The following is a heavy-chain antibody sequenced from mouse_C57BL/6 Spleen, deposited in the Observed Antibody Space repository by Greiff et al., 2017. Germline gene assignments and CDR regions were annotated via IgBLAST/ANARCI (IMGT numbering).Heavy chain of an antibody. V-gene: IGHV1-82*01. D-gene: IGHD2-2*01. CDR1: GYAFSSSW. CDR2: IYPGDGDT. J-gene: IGHJ1*03. Sequence: VQLQQSGPELVKPGASVKISCKASGYAFSSSWMNWVKQRPGQGLEWIGRIYPGDGDTNYNWKFKGKATLTADKSSSTAYMRLSCLTSEDSAVXFCARSGLRWYFDVWGTGTTVTVSS. CDR3: ARSGLRWYFDV.